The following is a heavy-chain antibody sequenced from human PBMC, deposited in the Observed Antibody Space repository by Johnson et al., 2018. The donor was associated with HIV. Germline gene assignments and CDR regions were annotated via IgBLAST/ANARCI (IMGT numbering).Heavy chain of an antibody. D-gene: IGHD1-26*01. CDR3: ARVSLGRHAFDI. Sequence: QVQLVESGGGVVQPGGSLRLSCAASGFSFSDFAIHWVRQAPGKGLEWVAVISYDGSNKYYVDSVKGRFTISRDNAKNSLYLQMNSLRAEDTAVYYCARVSLGRHAFDIWGKGTMVTVSS. V-gene: IGHV3-30*04. J-gene: IGHJ3*02. CDR2: ISYDGSNK. CDR1: GFSFSDFA.